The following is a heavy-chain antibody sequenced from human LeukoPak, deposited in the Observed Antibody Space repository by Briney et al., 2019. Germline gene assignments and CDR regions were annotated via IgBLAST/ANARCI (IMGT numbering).Heavy chain of an antibody. CDR1: GYTFTSYG. CDR2: ISAYNGNT. V-gene: IGHV1-18*01. Sequence: GASVKVSCKASGYTFTSYGISWVRQAPGQGLEWMGWISAYNGNTNYAQKFQGRVTMTTDTSTSTAYMELRSLRSDDTAVYYCARDGPDDYGSGWFDPWGQGTLVTVPS. D-gene: IGHD4-17*01. J-gene: IGHJ5*02. CDR3: ARDGPDDYGSGWFDP.